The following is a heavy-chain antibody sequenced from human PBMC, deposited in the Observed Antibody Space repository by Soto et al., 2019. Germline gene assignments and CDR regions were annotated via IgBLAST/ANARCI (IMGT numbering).Heavy chain of an antibody. J-gene: IGHJ4*01. D-gene: IGHD3-16*01. V-gene: IGHV3-72*01. Sequence: EVQLVESGGGLVQPGGSLRLSCAASGFTFSDYYMDWVRQAPGKGREWVGRSKNKADSYTTEYAASVTGRFSISRDASKSSLYLQMNSLKTEDTAVYYCTAWDMGNDFGAAWGHGILVTVSS. CDR2: SKNKADSYTT. CDR3: TAWDMGNDFGAA. CDR1: GFTFSDYY.